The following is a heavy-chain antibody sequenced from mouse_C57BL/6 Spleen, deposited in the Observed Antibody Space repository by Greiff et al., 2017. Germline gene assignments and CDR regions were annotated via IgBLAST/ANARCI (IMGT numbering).Heavy chain of an antibody. Sequence: QVQLKESGPGILQPSQTLSLTCSFSGFSLSTFGMGVGCIRPPSGKGLEWLAHSEWDDDKYCNPAVKSRLTISKDTSKNQVFLKSANVDTADTATYYCARITTVVPNYWGQGTTLTVSS. D-gene: IGHD1-1*01. CDR2: SEWDDDK. J-gene: IGHJ2*01. CDR3: ARITTVVPNY. CDR1: GFSLSTFGMG. V-gene: IGHV8-8*01.